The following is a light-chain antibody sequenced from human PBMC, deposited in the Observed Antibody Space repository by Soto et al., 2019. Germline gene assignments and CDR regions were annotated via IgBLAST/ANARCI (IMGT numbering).Light chain of an antibody. CDR2: DNN. Sequence: QSVLAQPPSVSGAPWQRVTISCTGSSSDIGAGYDVHWYQQLPGTAPKLLIYDNNNRPSGVPDRFSGSKSGTSASLAIAGLQAEDEADYYCQSYDCSLSGYVFGTGTRVTVL. CDR1: SSDIGAGYD. V-gene: IGLV1-40*01. J-gene: IGLJ1*01. CDR3: QSYDCSLSGYV.